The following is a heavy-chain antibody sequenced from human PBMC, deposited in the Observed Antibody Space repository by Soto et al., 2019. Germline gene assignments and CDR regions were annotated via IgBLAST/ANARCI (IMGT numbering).Heavy chain of an antibody. D-gene: IGHD4-4*01. CDR1: GYTFTGYY. V-gene: IGHV1-2*04. CDR2: INPNSGGT. CDR3: ATNVTHYGMGV. J-gene: IGHJ6*02. Sequence: ASVKVSCKASGYTFTGYYMHWLRQAPGQGLEWMGWINPNSGGTNYAQKFQGWVTMTRDTSISTAYMELCRLRSDDTAVDSGATNVTHYGMGVWGQRTTVAVAS.